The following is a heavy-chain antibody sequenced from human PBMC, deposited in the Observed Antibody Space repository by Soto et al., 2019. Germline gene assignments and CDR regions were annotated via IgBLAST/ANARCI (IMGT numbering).Heavy chain of an antibody. V-gene: IGHV1-18*01. J-gene: IGHJ6*02. Sequence: QVQLVQSGAEVKKPGASLKVSCKASGYTFTSYGISWVRQAPGQGLEWMGWISAYNGNTNYAQKLQGRVTMTTETSTSTAYMELRRLISDDTAVYYCARDRGADGMDVWGQGTTVTVSS. CDR1: GYTFTSYG. CDR3: ARDRGADGMDV. CDR2: ISAYNGNT.